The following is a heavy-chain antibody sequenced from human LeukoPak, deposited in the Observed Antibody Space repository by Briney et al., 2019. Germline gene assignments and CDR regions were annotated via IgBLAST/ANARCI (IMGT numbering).Heavy chain of an antibody. CDR3: VRERGYNSASDFDY. D-gene: IGHD5-24*01. CDR2: INPNSGGT. J-gene: IGHJ4*02. V-gene: IGHV1-2*06. Sequence: ASVKVSXKASGYTFTGYYMHWVRQAPGQGLEWMGRINPNSGGTNYAQKFQGRVTMTRDTSISTAYMELSRLRSDDTAVYYCVRERGYNSASDFDYWGQGTLVTVSS. CDR1: GYTFTGYY.